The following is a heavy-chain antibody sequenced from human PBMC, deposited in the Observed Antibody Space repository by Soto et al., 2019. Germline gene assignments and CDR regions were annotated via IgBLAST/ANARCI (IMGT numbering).Heavy chain of an antibody. CDR1: GISIRSTDYY. CDR2: VYYTGST. V-gene: IGHV4-30-4*01. Sequence: SSETLSLTCTVSGISIRSTDYYWSWIRQAPGKGLEWIGYVYYTGSTYYNPSLMSRLTISVDTSKNQFSLKLTSVTAAETAVYYCVRTARQGAVAPHWFDRWGQGTQVTVSS. J-gene: IGHJ5*02. CDR3: VRTARQGAVAPHWFDR. D-gene: IGHD2-21*02.